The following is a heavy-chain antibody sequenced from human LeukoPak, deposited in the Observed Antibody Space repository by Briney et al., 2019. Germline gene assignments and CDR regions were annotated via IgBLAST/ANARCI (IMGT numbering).Heavy chain of an antibody. D-gene: IGHD3-10*01. CDR1: GFTFSSYA. Sequence: GRSLRLSCAASGFTFSSYAMHWVRQAPGKGLEWVAVISYDGSNKYYADSVKGRFTISRDNSKNTLYLQMNSLRAEDTAVYYCARGGYYGSGSFDAFDIWGQGTMVTVSS. CDR3: ARGGYYGSGSFDAFDI. J-gene: IGHJ3*02. V-gene: IGHV3-30-3*01. CDR2: ISYDGSNK.